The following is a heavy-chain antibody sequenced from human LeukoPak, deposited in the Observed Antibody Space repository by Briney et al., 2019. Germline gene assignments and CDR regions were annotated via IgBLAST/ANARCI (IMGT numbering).Heavy chain of an antibody. V-gene: IGHV4-39*01. J-gene: IGHJ3*02. CDR3: ARGPSRLYFLFHVGNAFDI. CDR1: GGSVSSSRYY. D-gene: IGHD2/OR15-2a*01. CDR2: IYYSGST. Sequence: SETLSLTCPVSGGSVSSSRYYWGWIRQPPGKGLEWIGSIYYSGSTYYNPSLKSRVTISVDTSKNQFSLKLSSVTAADTAVYYCARGPSRLYFLFHVGNAFDIWGQGTMVTVSS.